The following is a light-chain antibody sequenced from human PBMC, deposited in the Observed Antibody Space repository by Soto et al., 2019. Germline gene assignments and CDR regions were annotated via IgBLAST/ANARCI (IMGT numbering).Light chain of an antibody. V-gene: IGLV2-14*01. Sequence: QSVLTQPASVSGSPGQSITISCAGTMRDIGAYNLVSWYQQHPGKAPRLIFYEVRNRPSGIPLRFSAYKSGTSASLAISGLRSEDEAVYYCGAWDDSLSAWVFGGGTKLTVL. CDR2: EVR. J-gene: IGLJ3*02. CDR1: MRDIGAYNL. CDR3: GAWDDSLSAWV.